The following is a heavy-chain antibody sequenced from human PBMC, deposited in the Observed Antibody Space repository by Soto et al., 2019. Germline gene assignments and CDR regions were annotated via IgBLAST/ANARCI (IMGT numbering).Heavy chain of an antibody. J-gene: IGHJ4*02. CDR1: GFMFSNYA. CDR3: AKEHTVTAFGDY. D-gene: IGHD1-20*01. V-gene: IGHV3-23*04. Sequence: EVLLVESGGGPVQPGGSLRLSCAASGFMFSNYAMSWVRQAPGKGLEWVSAISNRGDRTFYADSVKGRFTISRDNPENTLYLQMNSLRVEDTAVYFCAKEHTVTAFGDYWGQGALVTVAS. CDR2: ISNRGDRT.